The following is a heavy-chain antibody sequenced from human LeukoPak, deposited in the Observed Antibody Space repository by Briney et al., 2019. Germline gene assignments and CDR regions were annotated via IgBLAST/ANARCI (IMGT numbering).Heavy chain of an antibody. J-gene: IGHJ3*02. D-gene: IGHD6-13*01. Sequence: GESLKISCKGSGYSFTSYWIGWVRQMPGKGLEGMGIIYPGDSDTRYSPSFQGQVTISADKSISAAYLQWSSLKASDTAMYYCAKCRAAAGPLVAFDIWGQGTMVTVSS. CDR2: IYPGDSDT. CDR1: GYSFTSYW. CDR3: AKCRAAAGPLVAFDI. V-gene: IGHV5-51*01.